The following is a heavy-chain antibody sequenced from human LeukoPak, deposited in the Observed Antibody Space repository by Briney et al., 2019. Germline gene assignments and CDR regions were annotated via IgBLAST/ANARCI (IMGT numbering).Heavy chain of an antibody. CDR1: GGSFSGYY. CDR3: AREKMRRYSYGYAH. V-gene: IGHV4-34*01. Sequence: PSETLSLTCAVYGGSFSGYYWSWIRQPPGKGREGIVEINHSVSTNYNSSLKSRATISVDTSKHKLSLQVGSVTGADTAVYYCAREKMRRYSYGYAHWGQGTLVTVYS. CDR2: INHSVST. D-gene: IGHD5-18*01. J-gene: IGHJ4*02.